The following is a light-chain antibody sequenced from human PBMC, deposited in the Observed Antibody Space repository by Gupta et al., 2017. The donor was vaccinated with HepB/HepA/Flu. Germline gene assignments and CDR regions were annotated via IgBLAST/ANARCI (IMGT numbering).Light chain of an antibody. CDR1: SRYVGGYNY. CDR3: CSYAGSNTGV. V-gene: IGLV2-11*01. Sequence: VPISCTGTSRYVGGYNYVSWYKQHPGKAPKSRRYEGRKRPSGVPERFAASKEGTNDSMTISGLQAEDEADYYCCSYAGSNTGVFGGGTKLTVL. CDR2: EGR. J-gene: IGLJ3*02.